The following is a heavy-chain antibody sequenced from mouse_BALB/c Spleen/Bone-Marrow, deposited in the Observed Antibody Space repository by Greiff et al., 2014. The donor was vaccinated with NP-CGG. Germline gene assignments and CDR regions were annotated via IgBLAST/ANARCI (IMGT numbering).Heavy chain of an antibody. Sequence: GNSRKMYCNADSETFDYYTVQWVKQRPGQGLEWIGYINPSSGYTNYNQKFKDKATLTADKSSSTAYMQLSSLTSEESAVYYCAREVYGAWFAYWGQGTLVTVSA. CDR1: SETFDYYT. D-gene: IGHD1-1*02. V-gene: IGHV1S26*01. CDR3: AREVYGAWFAY. J-gene: IGHJ3*01. CDR2: INPSSGYT.